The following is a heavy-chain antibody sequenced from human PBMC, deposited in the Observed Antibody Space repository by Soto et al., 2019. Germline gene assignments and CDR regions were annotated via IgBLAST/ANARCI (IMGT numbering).Heavy chain of an antibody. CDR2: VNPSGGHT. V-gene: IGHV1-46*01. CDR3: ARVGHVVVVTAAWDY. Sequence: QVQLLQSGAEVKKPGASVKVSCKASGDTFTDYYIHWVRQAPGQGLEWVGTVNPSGGHTTYAQNFLGRMTITRDTSTSTLYMELTSLTSEDTAVYYCARVGHVVVVTAAWDYWGQGTLVTVSS. CDR1: GDTFTDYY. J-gene: IGHJ4*02. D-gene: IGHD2-21*02.